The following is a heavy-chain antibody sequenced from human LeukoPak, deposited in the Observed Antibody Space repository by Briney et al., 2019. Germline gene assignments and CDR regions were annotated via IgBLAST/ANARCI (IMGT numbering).Heavy chain of an antibody. V-gene: IGHV4-59*01. D-gene: IGHD2-21*02. J-gene: IGHJ3*02. CDR1: GGSISSYY. CDR3: AMSGDSDAFDI. CDR2: IYYSGST. Sequence: PSETLSLTCAVSGGSISSYYWSWIRQPPGKGLEWIGYIYYSGSTNYNPSLKSRVTISVDTSKNQFSLKLSSVTAADTAVYYCAMSGDSDAFDIWGQGTMVTVSS.